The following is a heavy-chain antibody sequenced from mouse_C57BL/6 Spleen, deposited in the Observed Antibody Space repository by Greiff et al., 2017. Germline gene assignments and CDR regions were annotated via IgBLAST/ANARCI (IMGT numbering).Heavy chain of an antibody. CDR3: ARHRDYDGGAWFAY. CDR2: ISSGGSYT. D-gene: IGHD2-4*01. V-gene: IGHV5-6*02. Sequence: DVMLVESGGDLVKPGGSLKLSCAASGFTFSSYGMSWVRQTPDKGLEWVATISSGGSYTYYPDSVKGRFTITRDNAKNTLYLQMSSLKSEDTAMYYCARHRDYDGGAWFAYWGQGTLVTVSA. CDR1: GFTFSSYG. J-gene: IGHJ3*01.